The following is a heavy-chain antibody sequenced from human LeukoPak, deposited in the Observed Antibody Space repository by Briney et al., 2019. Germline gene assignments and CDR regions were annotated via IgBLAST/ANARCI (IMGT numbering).Heavy chain of an antibody. V-gene: IGHV3-7*03. CDR2: IKQDGSEK. CDR1: GFTFSTYW. Sequence: GGSLRLSCSASGFTFSTYWMSWVRQAPGKGLEWVANIKQDGSEKYYVDSVKGRFTISRDNAKNALYLQMNSLRAEDTAVYYCARDLVEWWELPTTHFDYWGQGTLVTVSS. J-gene: IGHJ4*02. D-gene: IGHD2-15*01. CDR3: ARDLVEWWELPTTHFDY.